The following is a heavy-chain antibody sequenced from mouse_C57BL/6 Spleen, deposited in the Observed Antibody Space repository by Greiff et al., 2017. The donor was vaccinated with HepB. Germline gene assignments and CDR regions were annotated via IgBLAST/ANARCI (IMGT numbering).Heavy chain of an antibody. Sequence: VQLQQSGAELVKPGASVKLSCKASGYTFTEYTIHWVKQRSGQGLEWIGWFYPGSGSIKYNEKFKDKATLTADISSSTVYMERSRLTSEDAAVYFCARHDYDGYSFDYWGQGTTLTVSS. CDR3: ARHDYDGYSFDY. CDR2: FYPGSGSI. D-gene: IGHD2-3*01. V-gene: IGHV1-62-2*01. CDR1: GYTFTEYT. J-gene: IGHJ2*01.